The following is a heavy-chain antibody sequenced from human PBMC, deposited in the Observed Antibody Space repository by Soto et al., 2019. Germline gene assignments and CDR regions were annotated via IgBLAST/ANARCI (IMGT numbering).Heavy chain of an antibody. CDR3: ARVDGSGSYYYYYYGMDV. D-gene: IGHD3-10*01. CDR1: GGTFSSYT. V-gene: IGHV1-69*02. J-gene: IGHJ6*02. Sequence: SVKVSCKASGGTFSSYTISWVRQAPGQGLEWMGRIIPILGIANYAQKFQGRVTITADKSTSTAYMELCSLRSEDTAVYYCARVDGSGSYYYYYYGMDVWGQGTTVTVSS. CDR2: IIPILGIA.